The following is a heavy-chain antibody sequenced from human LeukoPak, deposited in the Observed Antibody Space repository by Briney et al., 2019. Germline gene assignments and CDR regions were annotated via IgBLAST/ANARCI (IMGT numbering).Heavy chain of an antibody. CDR1: GGSISSYY. CDR3: AREGCSSTSCYLTDAFDI. CDR2: IYYSGST. J-gene: IGHJ3*02. D-gene: IGHD2-2*01. Sequence: PSETLSLTCTVSGGSISSYYWSWMRQPPGKGLEWIGYIYYSGSTNYNPSLKSRVTISVDTSKNQFSLKLSSVTAADTAVYYCAREGCSSTSCYLTDAFDIWGQGTMVTVSS. V-gene: IGHV4-59*01.